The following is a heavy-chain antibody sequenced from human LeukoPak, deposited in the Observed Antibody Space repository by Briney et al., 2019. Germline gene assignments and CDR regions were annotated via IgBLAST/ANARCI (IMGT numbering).Heavy chain of an antibody. CDR1: GFTVSSNY. CDR2: IYSSVVYSGGST. Sequence: GGSLRLSCAASGFTVSSNYMSWVRQAPGKGLEWVSVIYSSVVYSGGSTYYADSVKGRFTVSRDTSKHTLYLQMSSLRAEDTAVYFCARDDDTTGRYSRFDYWGQGTLVTVSS. V-gene: IGHV3-53*01. D-gene: IGHD3-22*01. CDR3: ARDDDTTGRYSRFDY. J-gene: IGHJ4*02.